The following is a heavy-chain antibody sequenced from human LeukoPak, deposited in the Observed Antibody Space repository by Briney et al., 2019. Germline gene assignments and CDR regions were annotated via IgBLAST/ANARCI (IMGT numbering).Heavy chain of an antibody. V-gene: IGHV3-48*03. J-gene: IGHJ3*02. CDR3: ARECCSSTSCYTPCDAFDI. Sequence: GGSLRLSCAASGFTFSSYEMNWVRQAPGKGLEWVSYISSSGSTIYCADSVKGRFTISRDNAKNSLYLQMNSLRAEDTAVYYCARECCSSTSCYTPCDAFDIWGQGTMVTVSS. D-gene: IGHD2-2*02. CDR1: GFTFSSYE. CDR2: ISSSGSTI.